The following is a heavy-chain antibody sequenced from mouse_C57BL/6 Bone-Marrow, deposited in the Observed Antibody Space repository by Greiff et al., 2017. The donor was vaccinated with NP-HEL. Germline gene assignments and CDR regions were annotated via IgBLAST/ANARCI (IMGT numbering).Heavy chain of an antibody. CDR3: TTANWDGFDY. J-gene: IGHJ2*01. D-gene: IGHD4-1*01. CDR1: GFNIQDDY. CDR2: IDPENGDT. V-gene: IGHV14-4*01. Sequence: VQLQQSGAELVRPGASVKLSCTASGFNIQDDYMHWVKQRPEQGLEWIGWIDPENGDTEYASKFQGKATITADTSTNTAYLQLSSLTSEDTAVYYCTTANWDGFDYWGQGTTLTVSS.